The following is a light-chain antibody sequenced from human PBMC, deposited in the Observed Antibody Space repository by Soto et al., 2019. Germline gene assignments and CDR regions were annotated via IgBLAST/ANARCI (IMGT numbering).Light chain of an antibody. Sequence: EIVMTQYPVTLSVSPGERATLSCRASQTVTTDLAWYQQKPGQAPRLLIYGAFNRATGIPARFSGSGSGTDFTLTISSLEPEDSAIYYCQQRNIWPPVTFGQGTRLEIK. V-gene: IGKV3-11*01. CDR3: QQRNIWPPVT. CDR2: GAF. CDR1: QTVTTD. J-gene: IGKJ5*01.